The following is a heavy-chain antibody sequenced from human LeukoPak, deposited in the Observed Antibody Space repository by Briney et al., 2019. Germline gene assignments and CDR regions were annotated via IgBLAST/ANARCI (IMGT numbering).Heavy chain of an antibody. J-gene: IGHJ5*02. V-gene: IGHV4-59*13. CDR1: GGSISIDY. CDR3: ARWDGTGRVLFDP. D-gene: IGHD3/OR15-3a*01. CDR2: IYYTGTT. Sequence: SETLSLTCTVSGGSISIDYWNWIRQPPGKGLEWIGYIYYTGTTNYNPSLKSRVTISVDTSKKQFSLRLRSVTAADTAGYYCARWDGTGRVLFDPWGQGALVTVSS.